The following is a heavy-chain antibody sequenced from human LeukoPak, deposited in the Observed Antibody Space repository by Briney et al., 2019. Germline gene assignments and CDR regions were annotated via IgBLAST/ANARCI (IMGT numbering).Heavy chain of an antibody. CDR2: FSGSGGSR. CDR3: SKGGNCSSSSWYFFDY. CDR1: GFPFSRYD. D-gene: IGHD2-2*03. Sequence: GGPLRLPCTPSGFPFSRYDMRWPRQAPGKGLEWVTAFSGSGGSRYYADSVKGRFTISRDNSKNTLYLQMDSLRVEDAAVYYFSKGGNCSSSSWYFFDYWGQGTLVTVSS. V-gene: IGHV3-23*01. J-gene: IGHJ4*02.